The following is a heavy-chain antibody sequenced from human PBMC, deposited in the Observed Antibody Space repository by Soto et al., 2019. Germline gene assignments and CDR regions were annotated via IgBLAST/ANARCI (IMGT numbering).Heavy chain of an antibody. CDR2: ILNDGSNR. D-gene: IGHD3-10*01. J-gene: IGHJ6*02. CDR1: GFTFSNYG. V-gene: IGHV3-33*01. Sequence: QVPLVESGGGVVQPGRSLRLSCAASGFTFSNYGMHWVRQAPGKGLEWVAVILNDGSNRYHADSVKGRFTISRDNSKNMLYLQMNSLRAEDTAVYYCARDDEYSGNGMDVWGQGTTVTVS. CDR3: ARDDEYSGNGMDV.